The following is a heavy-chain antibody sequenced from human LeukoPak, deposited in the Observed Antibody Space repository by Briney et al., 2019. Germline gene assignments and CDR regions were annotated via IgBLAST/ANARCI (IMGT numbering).Heavy chain of an antibody. CDR3: AKDMVLRYFGLLFDY. Sequence: PGGSLRLSCAASGFTFDDYAMHWVRQAPGKGLEWASGISWNSGSIGYADSVKGRFTISRDNAKNSLYLQMNSLRAEDTALYYCAKDMVLRYFGLLFDYWGQGTLVTVSX. D-gene: IGHD3-9*01. V-gene: IGHV3-9*01. CDR1: GFTFDDYA. J-gene: IGHJ4*02. CDR2: ISWNSGSI.